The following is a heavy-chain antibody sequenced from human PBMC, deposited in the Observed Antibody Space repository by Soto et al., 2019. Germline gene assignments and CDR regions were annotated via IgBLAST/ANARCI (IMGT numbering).Heavy chain of an antibody. V-gene: IGHV4-61*01. CDR1: GGSVSSGSYY. CDR2: IYYSGST. CDR3: AREMATIRVFAY. J-gene: IGHJ4*02. Sequence: PSETLSLTCTVSGGSVSSGSYYWSWIRQPPGKGLEWIGYIYYSGSTNYNPSLKSRVTISVDTSKNQFSLKLSSVTAADTAVYYCAREMATIRVFAYWGQGTLVTVSS. D-gene: IGHD5-12*01.